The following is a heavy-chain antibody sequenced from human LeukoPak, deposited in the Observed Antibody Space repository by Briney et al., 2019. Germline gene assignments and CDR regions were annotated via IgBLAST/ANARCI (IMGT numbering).Heavy chain of an antibody. CDR2: INHSGST. D-gene: IGHD2-2*01. CDR1: GGSFSGYY. V-gene: IGHV4-34*01. Sequence: PSETLSLTCAVYGGSFSGYYWSWIRQPPGKGLEWIGEINHSGSTNYNPSLKSRVTISVDTSKNQFSLKLSSVTAADTAVYYCARLWTEDIVVVPAASRRGYWFDPWGQGTLVTVSS. CDR3: ARLWTEDIVVVPAASRRGYWFDP. J-gene: IGHJ5*02.